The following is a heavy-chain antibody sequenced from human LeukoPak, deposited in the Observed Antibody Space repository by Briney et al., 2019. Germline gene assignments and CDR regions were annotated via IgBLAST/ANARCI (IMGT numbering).Heavy chain of an antibody. V-gene: IGHV1-69*04. CDR2: IIPILGIA. Sequence: ASVKVSCKASGGTFSSYAISWVRQAPGQGLEWMGRIIPILGIAKYAQKFKGRVTITADKSTSTAYLELSSLRSEDTAVYYCARDLFSGYYYGSGSYGDFDYWGQGTLVTVPS. J-gene: IGHJ4*02. CDR1: GGTFSSYA. CDR3: ARDLFSGYYYGSGSYGDFDY. D-gene: IGHD3-10*01.